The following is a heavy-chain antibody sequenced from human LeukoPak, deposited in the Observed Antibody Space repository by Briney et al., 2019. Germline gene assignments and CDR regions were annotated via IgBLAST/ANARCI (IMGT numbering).Heavy chain of an antibody. D-gene: IGHD6-13*01. Sequence: ASVKVSCKASGYTFTGYYMHWVRQAPGQGLEWMGRISPNSGGTNYAQKFQGRVTMTRDTSISTAYMELSRLRSEDTAVYYCARDLGIAAAGTSLIDYWGQGTLVTVSS. J-gene: IGHJ4*02. CDR2: ISPNSGGT. CDR3: ARDLGIAAAGTSLIDY. CDR1: GYTFTGYY. V-gene: IGHV1-2*06.